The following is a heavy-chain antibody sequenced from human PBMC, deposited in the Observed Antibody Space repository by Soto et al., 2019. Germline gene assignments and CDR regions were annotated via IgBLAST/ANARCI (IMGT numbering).Heavy chain of an antibody. D-gene: IGHD6-19*01. CDR2: ISGSGGST. V-gene: IGHV3-23*01. Sequence: EVQLLESGGGLVQPGGSLRLSCAASGFTFSSYAMSWVRQAPGKGLEWVSAISGSGGSTYYADSVKGRFTISRDNSKNTLYQQMNSLSAEDTAVYYCAKGPIPRQQWPTDYWGQGTLVTVFS. CDR3: AKGPIPRQQWPTDY. CDR1: GFTFSSYA. J-gene: IGHJ4*02.